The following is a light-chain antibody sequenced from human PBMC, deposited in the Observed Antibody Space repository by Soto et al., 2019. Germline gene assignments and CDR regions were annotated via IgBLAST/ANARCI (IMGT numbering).Light chain of an antibody. Sequence: QSALTQPASVSGSPGQSITISCTGTSSDVGGHNSVSWHRQDPGKAPKLMIYDVSNRPSGVSDRFSGSKSGNTASLTISGLQIEDEADYYCSSFTSSVTYVFGTGTTVTVL. CDR1: SSDVGGHNS. CDR3: SSFTSSVTYV. V-gene: IGLV2-14*01. J-gene: IGLJ1*01. CDR2: DVS.